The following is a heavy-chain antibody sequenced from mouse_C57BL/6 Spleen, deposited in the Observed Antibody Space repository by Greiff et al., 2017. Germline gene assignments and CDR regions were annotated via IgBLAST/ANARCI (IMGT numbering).Heavy chain of an antibody. Sequence: VQLKESGPELVKPGASVKISCKASGYSFTDYNMNWVKQSNGKSLEWIGDINPNNGGTIYNQKFKGKATLTVDKSSSTAYMELRSLTSEDTAVYYCALTGTGWFAYWGQGTLVTVSA. CDR3: ALTGTGWFAY. D-gene: IGHD4-1*01. CDR1: GYSFTDYN. J-gene: IGHJ3*01. V-gene: IGHV1-18*01. CDR2: INPNNGGT.